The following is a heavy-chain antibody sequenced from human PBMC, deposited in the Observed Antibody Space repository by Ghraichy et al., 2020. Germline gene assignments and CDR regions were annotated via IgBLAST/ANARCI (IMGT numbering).Heavy chain of an antibody. V-gene: IGHV1-69*13. CDR1: GGTFSSYA. CDR2: IIPIFGTA. D-gene: IGHD2-2*01. J-gene: IGHJ6*02. Sequence: SVKVSCKASGGTFSSYAISWVRQAPGQGLEWMGGIIPIFGTANYAQKFQGRVTITADESTSTAYMELSSLRSEDTAVYYCASPVVVPAATNYYYGMDVWGQGTTVTVSS. CDR3: ASPVVVPAATNYYYGMDV.